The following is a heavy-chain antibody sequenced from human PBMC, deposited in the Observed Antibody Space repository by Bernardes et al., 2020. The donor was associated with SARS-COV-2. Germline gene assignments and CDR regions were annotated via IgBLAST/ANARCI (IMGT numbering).Heavy chain of an antibody. CDR2: FDPQYGDP. CDR3: ATDSISGIVIMAWVY. CDR1: GHSLTAAS. V-gene: IGHV1-24*01. J-gene: IGHJ4*02. Sequence: ASVKVSCKVSGHSLTAASIYWVRQAPGKGLEWMGSFDPQYGDPIYAQKFQGRITMTEDTSTDTAYMELSDLRSEDTAVYYCATDSISGIVIMAWVYWGQGTLVTVSS. D-gene: IGHD3-3*01.